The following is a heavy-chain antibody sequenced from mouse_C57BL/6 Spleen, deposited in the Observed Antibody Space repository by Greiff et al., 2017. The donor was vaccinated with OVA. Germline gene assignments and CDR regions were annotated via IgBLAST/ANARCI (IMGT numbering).Heavy chain of an antibody. D-gene: IGHD2-1*01. CDR3: AREEDGNYGGAY. CDR2: IYPGDGDT. CDR1: GYAFSSSW. J-gene: IGHJ3*01. Sequence: QVQLKQSGPELVKPGASVKISCKASGYAFSSSWMNWVKQRPGKGLEWIGRIYPGDGDTNYNGKFKGKATLTADKSSSTAYMQLSSLTSEDSAVYFCAREEDGNYGGAYWGQGTLVTVSA. V-gene: IGHV1-82*01.